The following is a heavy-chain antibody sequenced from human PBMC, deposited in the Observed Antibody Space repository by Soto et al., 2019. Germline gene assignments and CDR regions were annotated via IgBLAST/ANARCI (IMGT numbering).Heavy chain of an antibody. CDR2: IKQDGSEK. CDR3: ARADYYDSSGYYNWFDP. J-gene: IGHJ5*02. Sequence: GGSLRLSCAASGFTFSSYWMSWVRQAPGKGLEWVANIKQDGSEKYYVDSVKGRFTISRDNAKNSLYLQMNSLRAEDTAVYYCARADYYDSSGYYNWFDPWGQGTLATVSS. D-gene: IGHD3-22*01. CDR1: GFTFSSYW. V-gene: IGHV3-7*03.